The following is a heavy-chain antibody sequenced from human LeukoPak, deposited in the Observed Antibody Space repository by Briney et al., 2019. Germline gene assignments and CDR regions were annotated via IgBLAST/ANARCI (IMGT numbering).Heavy chain of an antibody. Sequence: GASVKVSCKASGYPFTGYYMHWVRQAPGQRLEWMGWINPNSGGTDYARKFQGRVTMTRDTSISTAYMELNRLRSDDTAVYYCARGFDWLEYYFAYWGQGILVTVSS. CDR2: INPNSGGT. CDR1: GYPFTGYY. V-gene: IGHV1-2*02. D-gene: IGHD3-9*01. J-gene: IGHJ4*02. CDR3: ARGFDWLEYYFAY.